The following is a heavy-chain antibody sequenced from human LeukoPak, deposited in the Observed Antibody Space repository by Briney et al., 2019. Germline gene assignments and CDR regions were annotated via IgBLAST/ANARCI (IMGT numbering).Heavy chain of an antibody. CDR2: ISGNGGTI. J-gene: IGHJ4*02. CDR1: GFSFSTYE. Sequence: GGSLRLSCAASGFSFSTYEMNWVRQAPGKGLEWVSYISGNGGTIYYANSVKGRFTISRDNAKNSLYLQMNSLRAEDTAVYYCARDEVGATAYFDYWGQGVLVTVSS. CDR3: ARDEVGATAYFDY. D-gene: IGHD1-26*01. V-gene: IGHV3-48*03.